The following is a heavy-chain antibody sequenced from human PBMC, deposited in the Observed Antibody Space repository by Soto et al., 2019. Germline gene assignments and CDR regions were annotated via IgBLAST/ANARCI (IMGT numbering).Heavy chain of an antibody. J-gene: IGHJ4*02. CDR3: ARGACSSTGCYYEAVYYFDY. V-gene: IGHV1-46*01. D-gene: IGHD2-2*01. Sequence: GASVKVSCKASGYTFTSYYMHWVRQAPGQGLEWMGIINPSGGSTSYAQKFQGRVTMTRDTSTSTVYMELSSLRSEDTAVYYCARGACSSTGCYYEAVYYFDYWGQGTLVTVS. CDR2: INPSGGST. CDR1: GYTFTSYY.